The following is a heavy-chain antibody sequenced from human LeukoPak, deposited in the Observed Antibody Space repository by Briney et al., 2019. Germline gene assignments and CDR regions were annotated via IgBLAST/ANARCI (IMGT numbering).Heavy chain of an antibody. D-gene: IGHD1-26*01. CDR3: ARDRIVGAY. Sequence: GGSLRLSCVGSGFTFSSYHMNWVRQAPGKGLEWVSYISSSGSTIYYADSVKGRFTISRDNAKNSLYLQMNSLRAEDTAVYYCARDRIVGAYWGQGTLVTVSS. J-gene: IGHJ4*02. V-gene: IGHV3-48*04. CDR1: GFTFSSYH. CDR2: ISSSGSTI.